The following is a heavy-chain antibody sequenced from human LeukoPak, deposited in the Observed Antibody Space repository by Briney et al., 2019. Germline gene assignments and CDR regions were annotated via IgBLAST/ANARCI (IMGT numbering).Heavy chain of an antibody. J-gene: IGHJ6*02. CDR2: INGGGGKT. Sequence: GESLRLSCAASGFTFRNYAMSWVRQAPGKGLQWVSAINGGGGKTWYPDSVKGRFTISRDNSKNTLYLQMDSLRAEDTAVYYCARYCSGGSCYYYYYGMDVWGQGTTVTVSS. CDR3: ARYCSGGSCYYYYYGMDV. V-gene: IGHV3-23*01. CDR1: GFTFRNYA. D-gene: IGHD2-15*01.